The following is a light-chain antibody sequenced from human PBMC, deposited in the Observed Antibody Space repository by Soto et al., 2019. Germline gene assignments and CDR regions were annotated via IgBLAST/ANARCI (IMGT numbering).Light chain of an antibody. CDR3: QQDYHSLT. CDR1: QSVSSSY. Sequence: EIVLTQSPGTLSLSPGERATLSCRASQSVSSSYLAWYQQKPGQAPRLLIYDASNRATGIPARFSGSGSGTDFTLTISSLQPEDFAVYYCQQDYHSLTFGGGTKVDIK. J-gene: IGKJ4*01. V-gene: IGKV3D-7*01. CDR2: DAS.